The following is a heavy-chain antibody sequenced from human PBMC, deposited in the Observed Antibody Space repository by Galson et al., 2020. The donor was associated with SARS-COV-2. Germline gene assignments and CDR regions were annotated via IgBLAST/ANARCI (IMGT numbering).Heavy chain of an antibody. V-gene: IGHV3-23*01. J-gene: IGHJ4*02. D-gene: IGHD3-22*01. CDR1: GFPFSSYA. Sequence: GESPKISSAASGFPFSSYAMSWVRPAPGKGLESASAISGRGGRTYYADSVKGRFTISRDNSKNTLYLQMNSLRAEDTAVYYCAKPPMIVVVDVTWDYLGQGTLVTVSS. CDR2: ISGRGGRT. CDR3: AKPPMIVVVDVTWDY.